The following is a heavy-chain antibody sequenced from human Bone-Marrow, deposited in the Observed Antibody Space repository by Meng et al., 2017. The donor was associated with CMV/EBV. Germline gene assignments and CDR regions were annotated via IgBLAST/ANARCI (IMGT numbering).Heavy chain of an antibody. D-gene: IGHD6-13*01. Sequence: GESLKISCAASGFTFSSYWMSWVRQAPGKGLEWVANIKQDGSEKYYVDPVKGRFTISRDNAKNSLYLQMNSLRAEDTAVYYCARDHSYSSSWSDYWGQGTLVTVSS. CDR1: GFTFSSYW. V-gene: IGHV3-7*01. CDR2: IKQDGSEK. J-gene: IGHJ4*02. CDR3: ARDHSYSSSWSDY.